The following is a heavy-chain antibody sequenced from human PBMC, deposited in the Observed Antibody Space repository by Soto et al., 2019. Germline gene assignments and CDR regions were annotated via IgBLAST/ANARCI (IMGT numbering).Heavy chain of an antibody. J-gene: IGHJ4*01. CDR3: ARDYYYDSSGYSPLDY. CDR2: ITSSSGDK. CDR1: GFTFNRYS. Sequence: PGGSLRLSCAASGFTFNRYSMNWVRQAPGKGLEWVSSITSSSGDKYYADSVKGRFAISRDNAKNSLYLQMNSLRAEDTAVYYCARDYYYDSSGYSPLDYWGHGTLVTVSS. V-gene: IGHV3-21*01. D-gene: IGHD3-22*01.